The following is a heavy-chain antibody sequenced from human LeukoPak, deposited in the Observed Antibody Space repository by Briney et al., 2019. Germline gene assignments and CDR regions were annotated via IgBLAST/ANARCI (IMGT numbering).Heavy chain of an antibody. J-gene: IGHJ5*02. V-gene: IGHV4-4*07. Sequence: SETLSLICSVSGGYTGSHYWSWIRQPAGKGLEWIGRISPSGTTHYNPSLGSRVTMSVDTSKNYFSLRLSSVTAADTAVYYCARDFYASGFYFWFDRWGEGILVTVS. CDR3: ARDFYASGFYFWFDR. CDR1: GGYTGSHY. CDR2: ISPSGTT. D-gene: IGHD2/OR15-2a*01.